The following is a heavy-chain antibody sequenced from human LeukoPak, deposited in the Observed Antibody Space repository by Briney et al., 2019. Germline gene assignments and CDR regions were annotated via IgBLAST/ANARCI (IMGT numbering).Heavy chain of an antibody. Sequence: ATVKVSCKASGYTFTGYYMHWVRQAPGQGLEWMGWINPNSGGTNYAQKFQGRVTMTRDTSISTAYMELSRLRSDDTAVYYCASRTEYYYDSSGYYDYWGQGTLVTVSS. V-gene: IGHV1-2*02. CDR2: INPNSGGT. CDR1: GYTFTGYY. J-gene: IGHJ4*02. CDR3: ASRTEYYYDSSGYYDY. D-gene: IGHD3-22*01.